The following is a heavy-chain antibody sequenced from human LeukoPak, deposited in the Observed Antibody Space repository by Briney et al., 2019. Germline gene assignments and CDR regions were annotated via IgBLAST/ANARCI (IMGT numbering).Heavy chain of an antibody. CDR2: ISSSSSYI. D-gene: IGHD2-2*01. Sequence: GGSLRLSCAASGFTFSSYSMNWVRQAPGKGLESVSSISSSSSYIYYADSVKGRFTISRDNAKNSLYLQMNSLRAEDTAVYYCARDPGLGCSSTSCYGGWFDPWGQGTLVTVSS. J-gene: IGHJ5*02. V-gene: IGHV3-21*01. CDR1: GFTFSSYS. CDR3: ARDPGLGCSSTSCYGGWFDP.